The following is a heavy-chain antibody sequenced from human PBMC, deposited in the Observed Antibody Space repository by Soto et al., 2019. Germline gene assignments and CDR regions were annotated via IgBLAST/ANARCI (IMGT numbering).Heavy chain of an antibody. Sequence: AVVPLRLCTAAAGCNIRNFSGRWVRKTQGKGLEWVSAISGSVGSTYYADSVKGRFTISRDNSKNTLYLQMNSLRAEDTAVYYCAKDFWSYYGSSGLLSPGYFWGQRTLVIVFS. CDR2: ISGSVGST. CDR1: GCNIRNFS. D-gene: IGHD3-22*01. J-gene: IGHJ4*02. CDR3: AKDFWSYYGSSGLLSPGYF. V-gene: IGHV3-23*01.